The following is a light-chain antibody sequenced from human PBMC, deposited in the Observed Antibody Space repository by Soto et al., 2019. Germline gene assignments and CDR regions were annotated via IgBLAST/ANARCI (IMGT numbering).Light chain of an antibody. CDR1: QSISSW. J-gene: IGKJ1*01. CDR2: DAS. V-gene: IGKV1-5*01. Sequence: IQLTQSPSSLSASVGDRVTITCRASQSISSWLAWYQQKPGKAPKLLIYDASSLESGVPSRFSGSGSGTEFTLTIGSLQPEDFGSYYCQHYNSDAWTFGQGTKVDIK. CDR3: QHYNSDAWT.